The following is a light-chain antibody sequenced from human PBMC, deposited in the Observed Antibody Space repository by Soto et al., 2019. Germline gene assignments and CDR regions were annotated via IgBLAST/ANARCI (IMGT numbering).Light chain of an antibody. V-gene: IGLV2-14*01. CDR3: SSYSSSSTLV. CDR2: EVS. J-gene: IGLJ1*01. CDR1: SSDVGGYNY. Sequence: QSALTQPASVSGSPGQSINLSCTGTSSDVGGYNYVSWYQQHPGQAPKLMIYEVSNRPSGVSNRFSGSNSGNTASLTISGIPAEDEDAYYCSSYSSSSTLVFGTGTKLTVL.